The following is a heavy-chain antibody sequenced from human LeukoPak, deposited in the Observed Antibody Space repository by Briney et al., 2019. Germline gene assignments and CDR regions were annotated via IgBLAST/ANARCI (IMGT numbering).Heavy chain of an antibody. V-gene: IGHV3-23*01. J-gene: IGHJ4*02. CDR2: ISGSGGST. CDR1: GFTFSSYA. Sequence: PGGSLRLSCAASGFTFSSYAMSWVRQAPGKGLEWVSAISGSGGSTYYADSVKGRFTISRDNSKNTLYLQMNSLRAEDTAVYYCAKGLLRYFDEPANFDYWGQGTLVTVSS. D-gene: IGHD3-9*01. CDR3: AKGLLRYFDEPANFDY.